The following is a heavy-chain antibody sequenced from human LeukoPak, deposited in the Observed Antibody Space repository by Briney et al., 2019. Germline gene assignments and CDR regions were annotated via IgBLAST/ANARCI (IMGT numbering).Heavy chain of an antibody. CDR3: ARVYPGPFDI. D-gene: IGHD2-8*01. CDR1: GFTFSSYS. J-gene: IGHJ3*02. CDR2: ISSSSSTI. V-gene: IGHV3-48*01. Sequence: SGGSLRLSCAASGFTFSSYSMNWVRQAPGKGLEWVSYISSSSSTIYYADSVKGRFTISRDNAKNSLYLQMNSLRAEDTAVYCCARVYPGPFDIWGQGTMVTVSS.